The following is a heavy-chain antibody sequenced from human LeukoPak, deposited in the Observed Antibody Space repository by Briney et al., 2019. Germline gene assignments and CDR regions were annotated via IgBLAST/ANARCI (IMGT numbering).Heavy chain of an antibody. Sequence: SGTLCLTCTVSGCSVSSYYWSSIRHAAGKRLKGIAYVYYSVSSNYNPSLKSRVSISQDTSQNQVSLKLSSVTAADTAVYYCARQASGPYHYMHVWGKGTTVTVSS. V-gene: IGHV4-59*08. D-gene: IGHD3-3*01. CDR2: VYYSVSS. CDR3: ARQASGPYHYMHV. CDR1: GCSVSSYY. J-gene: IGHJ6*03.